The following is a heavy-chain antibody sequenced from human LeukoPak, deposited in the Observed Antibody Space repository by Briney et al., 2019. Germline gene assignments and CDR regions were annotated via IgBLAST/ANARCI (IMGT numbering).Heavy chain of an antibody. CDR2: ISSSGSSI. CDR3: AIGGEFEF. Sequence: GGSLRLSCAASGFTFSPYEMNWVRQAPGKGLEWASYISSSGSSIHYADSVKGRFTISRDNAKNSLYLQMNSLRAEDTAVYYCAIGGEFEFWGQGTLVIVSS. V-gene: IGHV3-48*03. J-gene: IGHJ4*02. D-gene: IGHD3-10*01. CDR1: GFTFSPYE.